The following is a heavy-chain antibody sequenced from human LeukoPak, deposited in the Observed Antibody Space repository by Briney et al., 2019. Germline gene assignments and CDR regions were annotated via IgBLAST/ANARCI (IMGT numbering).Heavy chain of an antibody. CDR2: IYYTGGT. CDR1: GGSITTSSYY. CDR3: GGGTNEEVVWFDP. Sequence: SETLSLTCSVFGGSITTSSYYWAWIRQSPEQGLEWIGSIYYTGGTYYSPSLKSRVTISVDTSKNQFSLTLSSVTAADTAVYYCGGGTNEEVVWFDPWGQGTLVTVSS. J-gene: IGHJ5*02. V-gene: IGHV4-39*01. D-gene: IGHD1-14*01.